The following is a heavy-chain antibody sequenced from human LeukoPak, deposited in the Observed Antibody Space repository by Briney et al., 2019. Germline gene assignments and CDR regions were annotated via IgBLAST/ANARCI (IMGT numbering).Heavy chain of an antibody. CDR2: VIPILGIA. J-gene: IGHJ4*02. D-gene: IGHD6-19*01. CDR3: ARGRYSSGATKPNFDY. CDR1: GGTFSSYA. Sequence: SVQVSRKPSGGTFSSYAISLVRQAPAPRLEWMGRVIPILGIANYAQKFQGRVTITADKSTSTAYMELSSLRSEDTAVYYCARGRYSSGATKPNFDYWGQGTLVTVSS. V-gene: IGHV1-69*04.